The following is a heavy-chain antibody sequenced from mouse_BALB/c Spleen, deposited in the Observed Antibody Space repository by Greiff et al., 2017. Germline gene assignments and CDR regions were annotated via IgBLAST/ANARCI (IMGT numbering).Heavy chain of an antibody. CDR1: GFSLTSYG. Sequence: QVQLQQSGPGLVQPSQSLSITCTASGFSLTSYGVHWVRQSPGKGLEWLGVIWSGGSTDYNAAFISRLSISKDNSKSQVFFKMNSLQANDTAIYYCARIGYDGFAYWGQGTLVTVSA. V-gene: IGHV2-2*02. D-gene: IGHD2-2*01. CDR2: IWSGGST. CDR3: ARIGYDGFAY. J-gene: IGHJ3*01.